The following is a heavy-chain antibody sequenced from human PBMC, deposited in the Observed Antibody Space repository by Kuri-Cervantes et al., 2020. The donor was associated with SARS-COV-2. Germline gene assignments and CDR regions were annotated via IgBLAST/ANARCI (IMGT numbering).Heavy chain of an antibody. CDR2: IIPILGIA. J-gene: IGHJ6*03. D-gene: IGHD3-3*01. CDR1: GGTFSSYA. Sequence: SVKVSCKASGGTFSSYAISWVRQAPGQWLEWMGRIIPILGIANYAQKCQGRVTITADKSTCKAYMVLSSLRSEDTAVYYCSSGYYTGNYYYYYMDAWGKGTTVTVSS. CDR3: SSGYYTGNYYYYYMDA. V-gene: IGHV1-69*04.